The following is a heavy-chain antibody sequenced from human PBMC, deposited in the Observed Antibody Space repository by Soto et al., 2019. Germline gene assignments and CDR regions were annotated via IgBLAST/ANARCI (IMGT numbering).Heavy chain of an antibody. CDR1: GGSFSGYY. CDR2: INHSGST. J-gene: IGHJ6*02. CDR3: ARGRGYSYGYSGVYYGMDV. V-gene: IGHV4-34*01. D-gene: IGHD5-18*01. Sequence: SETLSLTCAVYGGSFSGYYWSWIRQPPGKGLEWIGEINHSGSTNYNPSLKSRVTISVDTSKNQFSLKLSSVTAADAAVYYCARGRGYSYGYSGVYYGMDVWGQGTTVTVSS.